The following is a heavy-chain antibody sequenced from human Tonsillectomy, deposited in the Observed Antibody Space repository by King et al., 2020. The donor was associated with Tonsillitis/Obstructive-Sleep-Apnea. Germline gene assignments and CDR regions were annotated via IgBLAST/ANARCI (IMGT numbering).Heavy chain of an antibody. CDR2: LYGGGGT. D-gene: IGHD3-10*01. V-gene: IGHV3-53*01. J-gene: IGHJ4*02. CDR1: GFNVNSYY. Sequence: VQLVESGGGLIQPGGSVRLSCAASGFNVNSYYMTWVRQTPGKGLEWVSILYGGGGTYYADSVKGRFTISRDNPKKTLDLQMNSLRPEDTAVYYCARGRPYGSGSSYDYWGQGTLVTVSS. CDR3: ARGRPYGSGSSYDY.